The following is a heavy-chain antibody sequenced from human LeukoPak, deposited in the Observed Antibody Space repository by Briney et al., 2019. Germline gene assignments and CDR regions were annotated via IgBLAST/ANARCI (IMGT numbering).Heavy chain of an antibody. CDR3: AHISSSWPDY. D-gene: IGHD6-13*01. CDR1: GFTFNNYA. Sequence: GGSLRLSCAASGFTFNNYAMSWVRQAPGKGLEWVSRISGSGGSTYYADSVKGRFTISRDNSKNTLYLQMNSLRAEDTAVYYCAHISSSWPDYWGQGTLVTVSS. CDR2: ISGSGGST. V-gene: IGHV3-23*01. J-gene: IGHJ4*02.